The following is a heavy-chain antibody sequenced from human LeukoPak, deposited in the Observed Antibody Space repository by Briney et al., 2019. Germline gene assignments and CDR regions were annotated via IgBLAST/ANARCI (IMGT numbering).Heavy chain of an antibody. D-gene: IGHD6-6*01. J-gene: IGHJ4*02. CDR1: GYSFTSYW. V-gene: IGHV5-10-1*01. CDR3: ARNGYSSSPRDY. Sequence: GESLKIPCKGSGYSFTSYWISWVRQMPGKGLEWMGRIDPSDSYTNYSPSFQGHVTISADKSISTAYLQWSSLKASDTAMYYCARNGYSSSPRDYWGQGTLVTVSS. CDR2: IDPSDSYT.